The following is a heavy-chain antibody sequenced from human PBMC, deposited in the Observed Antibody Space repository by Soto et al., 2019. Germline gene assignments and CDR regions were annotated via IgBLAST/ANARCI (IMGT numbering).Heavy chain of an antibody. J-gene: IGHJ4*02. Sequence: PGGSLRLSCAASGFSFSDHYMSWIRQAPGKGLEWVSYISSSSTYTNYVDSVKGRFTISRDNAKNSLYLQVNSLRAEDTAVYYWARGGIAVAGTVDYWGQGTLVHGSS. CDR1: GFSFSDHY. D-gene: IGHD6-19*01. CDR2: ISSSSTYT. V-gene: IGHV3-11*05. CDR3: ARGGIAVAGTVDY.